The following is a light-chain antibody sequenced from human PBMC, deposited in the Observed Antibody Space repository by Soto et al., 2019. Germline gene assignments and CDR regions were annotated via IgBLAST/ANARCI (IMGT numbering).Light chain of an antibody. CDR2: EVS. V-gene: IGLV2-8*01. Sequence: QSALTQPPSASGSPGQSVTISCTGTSSDVGGYNYVSWYQQHPGKAPKLMIYEVSNRPSGVPDHSSDSKSGNKASLTVSELQAEDEADYSCSSYAGSNNLVFGGENKLTVL. CDR3: SSYAGSNNLV. J-gene: IGLJ2*01. CDR1: SSDVGGYNY.